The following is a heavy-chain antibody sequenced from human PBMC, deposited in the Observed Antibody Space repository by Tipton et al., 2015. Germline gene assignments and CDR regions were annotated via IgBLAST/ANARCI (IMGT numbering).Heavy chain of an antibody. J-gene: IGHJ4*02. CDR2: ISHSGST. D-gene: IGHD6-13*01. CDR1: AYSISTDYY. CDR3: AREGSSWYFGVY. V-gene: IGHV4-38-2*02. Sequence: TLSLTCAVSAYSISTDYYWGWIRQPPGKGLEWIGTISHSGSTYYNPSLKSRVTISVDTSKNQFSLNLNSVTAADTAVYYCAREGSSWYFGVYWGQGTLVSVSS.